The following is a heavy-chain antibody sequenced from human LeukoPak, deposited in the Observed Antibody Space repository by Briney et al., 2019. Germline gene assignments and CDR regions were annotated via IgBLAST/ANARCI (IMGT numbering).Heavy chain of an antibody. V-gene: IGHV1-2*02. D-gene: IGHD5-18*01. CDR3: ARHQMRYSYGTLFDY. CDR1: GYTFNGYF. CDR2: INPNSGGT. J-gene: IGHJ4*02. Sequence: ASVKVSCKASGYTFNGYFMHWVRQAPGQGLEWMGWINPNSGGTNYAQKFQGSVTISVDTSKNQFSLRLSSVTATDTAEYFCARHQMRYSYGTLFDYWGQGTLVTVSS.